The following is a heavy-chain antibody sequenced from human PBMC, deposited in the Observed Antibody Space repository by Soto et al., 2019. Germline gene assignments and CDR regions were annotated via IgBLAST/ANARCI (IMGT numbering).Heavy chain of an antibody. V-gene: IGHV4-4*07. CDR3: ARGMTPPGAPAWYYFDS. Sequence: SETLSLTRTVSGASITGSSYWSWIRQPAGKGLEWIGRFSLSGTTNYNPSLRSRVTMSADVSKNQFSLRLTSVTAADTALYYCARGMTPPGAPAWYYFDSWGQGTLVTVSS. J-gene: IGHJ4*02. CDR2: FSLSGTT. CDR1: GASITGSSY. D-gene: IGHD2-8*02.